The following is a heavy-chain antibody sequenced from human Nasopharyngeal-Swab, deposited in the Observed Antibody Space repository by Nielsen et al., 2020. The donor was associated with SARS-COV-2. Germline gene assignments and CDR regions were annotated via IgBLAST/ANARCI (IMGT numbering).Heavy chain of an antibody. CDR2: ISYSGST. Sequence: SETLSLTCTVSGGSISPYYWSWIRRPPGKGLDWIGYISYSGSTNYNPSLKSRVTISVDTSKNQFSLKLSSVTAADTAVYYCANYYDSSGYFVYWGQGTLVTVSS. CDR3: ANYYDSSGYFVY. J-gene: IGHJ4*02. D-gene: IGHD3-22*01. V-gene: IGHV4-59*08. CDR1: GGSISPYY.